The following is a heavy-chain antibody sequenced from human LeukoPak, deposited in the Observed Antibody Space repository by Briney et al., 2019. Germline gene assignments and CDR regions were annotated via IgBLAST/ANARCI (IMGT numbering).Heavy chain of an antibody. V-gene: IGHV3-33*01. D-gene: IGHD3-9*01. J-gene: IGHJ3*02. CDR3: TTVGLYNILTGHYHDSFDM. CDR2: IWYDGSNK. CDR1: GFTFSSYG. Sequence: PGGSLRLSCAASGFTFSSYGMHWVRQAPGKGLEWVAVIWYDGSNKYYADSVKGRFTISRDNSKNTLYLQMNSLKIEDTAVYYCTTVGLYNILTGHYHDSFDMWGQGTMVTVSS.